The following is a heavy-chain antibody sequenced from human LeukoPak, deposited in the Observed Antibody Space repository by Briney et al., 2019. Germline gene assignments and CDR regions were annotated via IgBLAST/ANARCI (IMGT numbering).Heavy chain of an antibody. V-gene: IGHV3-23*01. Sequence: GGSLRLSCVASGFTFSSYAMSWVRQAPGKGLERVSAISVGGDNTYYADSVRGRFTISRDNSKNTLYLQMNSLRVEDTATYHCARYCITPACGVSYYGMDVWGKGTTVTVSS. CDR3: ARYCITPACGVSYYGMDV. D-gene: IGHD2-15*01. CDR1: GFTFSSYA. CDR2: ISVGGDNT. J-gene: IGHJ6*04.